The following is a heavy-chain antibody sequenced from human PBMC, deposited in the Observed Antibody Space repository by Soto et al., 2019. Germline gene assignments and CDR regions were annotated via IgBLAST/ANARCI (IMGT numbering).Heavy chain of an antibody. D-gene: IGHD3-22*01. CDR2: IIPIFGTA. Sequence: QVQLVQSGAEVKKPGSSVKVSCKASGGTFSSYAISWVRQAPGQGLEWMGGIIPIFGTANYAQKFQGRVTITADESTSTAYMELRSLRSEDTAVYYCARTTYYYDSSGYYPSEYFQHWGQGTLVTVSS. CDR1: GGTFSSYA. J-gene: IGHJ1*01. CDR3: ARTTYYYDSSGYYPSEYFQH. V-gene: IGHV1-69*12.